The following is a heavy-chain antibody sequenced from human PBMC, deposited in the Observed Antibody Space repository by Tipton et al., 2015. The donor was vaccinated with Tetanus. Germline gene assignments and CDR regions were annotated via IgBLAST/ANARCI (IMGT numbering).Heavy chain of an antibody. CDR1: GGSISSYY. V-gene: IGHV4-59*01. D-gene: IGHD3-3*01. CDR3: ASGSGYSHHDAFDI. Sequence: TLSLTCTVSGGSISSYYWSWIRQPPGKGLEWIGYIYYSGSTNYNPPLKSRVTISVDTSKNQFSLKLSSVTAADTAVYYCASGSGYSHHDAFDIWGQGTMVTVSS. CDR2: IYYSGST. J-gene: IGHJ3*02.